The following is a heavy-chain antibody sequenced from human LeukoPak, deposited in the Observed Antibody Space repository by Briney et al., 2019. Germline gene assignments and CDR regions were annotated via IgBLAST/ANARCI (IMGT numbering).Heavy chain of an antibody. V-gene: IGHV3-33*01. CDR3: ARASFYYDSSGYYNFDY. D-gene: IGHD3-22*01. Sequence: PGGSLRLSCAASGFTFSTYGMHWVRQAPGKGLEWVAVIWYDGSNKYYADSVKGRFTISRDNSENTLYLQMNSLRAEDTAVYYCARASFYYDSSGYYNFDYWGQGTLVTVSS. J-gene: IGHJ4*02. CDR1: GFTFSTYG. CDR2: IWYDGSNK.